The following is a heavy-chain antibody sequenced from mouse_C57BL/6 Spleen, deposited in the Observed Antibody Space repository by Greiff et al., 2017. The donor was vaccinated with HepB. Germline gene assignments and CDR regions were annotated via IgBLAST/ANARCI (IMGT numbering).Heavy chain of an antibody. CDR1: GCTFSDYY. V-gene: IGHV5-12*01. J-gene: IGHJ1*03. Sequence: GGAGGGVVGPGWGGRGCGAASGCTFSDYYMNWVRQTPEKRLEWVAYISNGGGSTYYTDNVKGRFTMSRDNAKNTLYLQMSRLKSEDTAMYYCARSYYDYAYWYFDVWGTGTTLTVSS. CDR2: ISNGGGST. D-gene: IGHD2-4*01. CDR3: ARSYYDYAYWYFDV.